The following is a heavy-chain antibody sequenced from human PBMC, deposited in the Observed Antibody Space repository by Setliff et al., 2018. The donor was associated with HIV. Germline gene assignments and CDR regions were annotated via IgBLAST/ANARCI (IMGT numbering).Heavy chain of an antibody. V-gene: IGHV5-51*01. J-gene: IGHJ3*01. D-gene: IGHD3-10*01. CDR1: GYSFSNHW. CDR3: ARHTIDISLLVVQDPGLFDV. CDR2: IYPQDSDT. Sequence: PGESLKISCTGSGYSFSNHWIGWARQMPGRGLEWVGIIYPQDSDTRYSPSFEGHVTISADTSRYTAYLQWSALKASDTAMYYCARHTIDISLLVVQDPGLFDVWGRGTLVTVSS.